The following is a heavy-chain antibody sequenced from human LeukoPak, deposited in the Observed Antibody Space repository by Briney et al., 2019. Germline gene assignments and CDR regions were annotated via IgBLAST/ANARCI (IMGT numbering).Heavy chain of an antibody. CDR2: ISGSGGST. J-gene: IGHJ4*02. CDR3: AKAHYYGSGSTGDYFDY. D-gene: IGHD3-10*01. CDR1: GFTFSSYG. V-gene: IGHV3-23*01. Sequence: GGSLRLSCAASGFTFSSYGMSWVRQAPGKGLEWVSAISGSGGSTYYADSVKGRFTISRDNSKNTLYLQMNSLRAEDTAVYYCAKAHYYGSGSTGDYFDYWGQGTLVTVSS.